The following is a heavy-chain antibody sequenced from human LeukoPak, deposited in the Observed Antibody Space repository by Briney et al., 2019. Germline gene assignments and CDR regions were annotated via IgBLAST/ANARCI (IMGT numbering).Heavy chain of an antibody. V-gene: IGHV3-7*01. Sequence: GSLRLSCAASGFTFSSYWMSWVRQAPGKGLEWVANIKQDGSEKYYVDSVKGRFTISRDNAKNSLYLQMNSLRAEDTAVYYCARPYLYYDSSGYYSWGQGTLVTVSS. CDR2: IKQDGSEK. CDR1: GFTFSSYW. J-gene: IGHJ4*02. D-gene: IGHD3-22*01. CDR3: ARPYLYYDSSGYYS.